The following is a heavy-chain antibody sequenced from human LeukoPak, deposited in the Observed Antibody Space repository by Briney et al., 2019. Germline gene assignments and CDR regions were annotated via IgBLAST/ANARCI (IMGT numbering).Heavy chain of an antibody. V-gene: IGHV3-23*01. CDR1: GFTFRNHA. CDR2: ISGSGRTT. J-gene: IGHJ4*02. Sequence: GGSLRLSCAASGFTFRNHAMSWVRQTPGKGLQWVSVISGSGRTTEYADSVKGRFTISRDNSKNTLSLQMNSLRVEDTAIYYGVKNGVVKRRIDYWGQGTLVTVSS. D-gene: IGHD3-22*01. CDR3: VKNGVVKRRIDY.